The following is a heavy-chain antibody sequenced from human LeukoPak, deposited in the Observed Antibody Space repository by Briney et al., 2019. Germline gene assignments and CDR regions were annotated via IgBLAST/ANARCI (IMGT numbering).Heavy chain of an antibody. CDR1: GFTFSSYW. J-gene: IGHJ4*02. CDR3: ARVVVAASFDY. Sequence: GGSLRLSCAASGFTFSSYWMHWVRQAPGKGLVWVSRINGDGSSTSYADSVKGRSTISRDNAKNTLYLQMNSLRAEDTAVYYCARVVVAASFDYWGQGTLVTVSS. V-gene: IGHV3-74*01. D-gene: IGHD2-15*01. CDR2: INGDGSST.